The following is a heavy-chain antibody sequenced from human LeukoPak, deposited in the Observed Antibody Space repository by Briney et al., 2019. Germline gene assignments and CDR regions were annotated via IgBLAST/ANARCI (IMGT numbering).Heavy chain of an antibody. Sequence: SETLSLTCTVSGGSISSYYWSWIRQPPGKGLEWIGYIYYSGSGSTNYNPSLKSRVTISIDTSKNQFSLKLSSVTAADTAVHYCARLSNDYFDYWGQGTLVTVSS. J-gene: IGHJ4*02. V-gene: IGHV4-59*01. CDR2: IYYSGSGST. CDR1: GGSISSYY. CDR3: ARLSNDYFDY.